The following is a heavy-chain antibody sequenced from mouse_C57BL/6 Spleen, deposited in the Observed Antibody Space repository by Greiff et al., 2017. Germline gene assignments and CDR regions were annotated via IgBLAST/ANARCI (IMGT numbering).Heavy chain of an antibody. V-gene: IGHV10-1*01. J-gene: IGHJ3*01. D-gene: IGHD2-3*01. Sequence: EVHLVESGGGLVQPKGSLKLSCAASGFSFNTYAMNWVRQAPGKGLEWVARIRSKSNNYATYYADSVKDRFTISRDDSESMLYLQMNNLKTEDTAMYCCVRLGDDEAYWGQGTLVTVSA. CDR2: IRSKSNNYAT. CDR3: VRLGDDEAY. CDR1: GFSFNTYA.